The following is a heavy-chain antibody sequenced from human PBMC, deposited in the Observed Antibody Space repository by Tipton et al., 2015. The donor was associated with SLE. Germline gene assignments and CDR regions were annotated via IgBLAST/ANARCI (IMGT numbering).Heavy chain of an antibody. CDR2: IYHAGST. CDR3: ARLPQSRLFDL. Sequence: TLSLTCTVSRASISYVSYFWGWIRQPPGKGLAWIGTIYHAGSTYYNPSLKSRVTISIDTSRNQFSLSLTSVTAADTAVYYCARLPQSRLFDLWGQGMLVTVSS. J-gene: IGHJ4*02. CDR1: RASISYVSYF. V-gene: IGHV4-39*07.